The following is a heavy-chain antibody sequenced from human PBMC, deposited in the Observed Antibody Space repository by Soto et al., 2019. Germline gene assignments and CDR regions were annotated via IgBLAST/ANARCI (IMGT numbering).Heavy chain of an antibody. CDR2: IYYSGST. CDR1: GGSISSYY. V-gene: IGHV4-59*01. D-gene: IGHD6-25*01. Sequence: KPSATLSLTCTVSGGSISSYYWSWIRQPPGKGLEWIGYIYYSGSTNYNPSLNSRVTISVDTSKNQFSLKLSSVTAADTAVYYCARGWRQREPLGYWGEGTLVTVSS. J-gene: IGHJ4*02. CDR3: ARGWRQREPLGY.